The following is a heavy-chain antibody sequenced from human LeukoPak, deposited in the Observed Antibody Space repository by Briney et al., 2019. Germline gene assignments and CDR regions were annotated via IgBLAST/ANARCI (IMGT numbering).Heavy chain of an antibody. Sequence: GASVKVSCTGSGYTSTGSYMHWVRQAPRQGLEWMGRINPNTGGTNYAQKFPRRVTMTRDTSISTAYMELSRLRSDDTAVFYCARDHLRGESTGGYHFDYWGPGTLVTVSS. CDR1: GYTSTGSY. CDR2: INPNTGGT. D-gene: IGHD3-16*02. V-gene: IGHV1-2*06. J-gene: IGHJ4*02. CDR3: ARDHLRGESTGGYHFDY.